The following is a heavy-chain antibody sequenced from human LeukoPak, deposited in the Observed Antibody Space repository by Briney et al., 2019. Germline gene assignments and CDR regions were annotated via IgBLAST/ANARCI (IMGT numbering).Heavy chain of an antibody. J-gene: IGHJ5*02. CDR3: ARTIGIAVAAT. CDR2: ISSSSSYI. Sequence: GGSLRLSCAASGFTFSSYSMNWVRQAPGKGLEWVSSISSSSSYIYYADSVKGRFTTSRDNAKNSLYLQMNSLRAEDTAVYYCARTIGIAVAATWGQGTLVTVSS. V-gene: IGHV3-21*01. D-gene: IGHD6-19*01. CDR1: GFTFSSYS.